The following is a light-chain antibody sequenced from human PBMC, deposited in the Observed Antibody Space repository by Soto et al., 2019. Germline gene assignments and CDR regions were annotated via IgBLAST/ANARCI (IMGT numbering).Light chain of an antibody. J-gene: IGKJ3*01. CDR3: HQYGSPPFT. CDR1: QSVSTNY. V-gene: IGKV3-20*01. CDR2: DAS. Sequence: EIVLTQSPGTLSLSPRDRATLSCRASQSVSTNYLAWYQQSLGQAPRLLIYDASTRATGIPDRFRGNGSGTDFTLPISRLEPEDFAVYYCHQYGSPPFTFGPGTKVDIK.